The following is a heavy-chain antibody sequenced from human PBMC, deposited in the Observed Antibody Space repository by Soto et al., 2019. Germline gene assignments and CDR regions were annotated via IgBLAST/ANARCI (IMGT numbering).Heavy chain of an antibody. CDR3: ARVWYYGSGSPRCFDY. V-gene: IGHV4-31*03. D-gene: IGHD3-10*01. CDR2: IYYSGST. CDR1: GGSISSGGYY. Sequence: SETLSLTCTVSGGSISSGGYYWSWIRQHPGKGLEWIGYIYYSGSTYYNPSLKSRVTISVDTSKNQFSLKLSSVTAADTAVYYCARVWYYGSGSPRCFDYWGQGTLVTVSS. J-gene: IGHJ4*02.